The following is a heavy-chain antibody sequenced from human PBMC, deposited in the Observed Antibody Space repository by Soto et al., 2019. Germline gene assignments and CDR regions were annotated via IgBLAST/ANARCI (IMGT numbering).Heavy chain of an antibody. Sequence: QITLKESGPTLVKPTQTLTLTCTFSGFSLSTSGVGVGWIRQPPGKALEWLALIYWDDDKRYSPSLKSRLTITKDTSKNQVVLTMTNMDPVDTATYYCAHRRCSSTSCLNWFDPWGQGTLVTVSS. D-gene: IGHD2-2*01. J-gene: IGHJ5*02. CDR2: IYWDDDK. CDR3: AHRRCSSTSCLNWFDP. CDR1: GFSLSTSGVG. V-gene: IGHV2-5*02.